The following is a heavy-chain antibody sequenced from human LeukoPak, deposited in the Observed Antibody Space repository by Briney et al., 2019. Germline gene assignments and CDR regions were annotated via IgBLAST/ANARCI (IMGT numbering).Heavy chain of an antibody. J-gene: IGHJ4*02. CDR2: ISSSSSYI. D-gene: IGHD3-22*01. CDR3: ASIFYSIDYIFDY. Sequence: GGSLRLSCAASGFTFSSYSMNWVRQAPGKGLEWVSSISSSSSYIYYADSVKGRFTISRDNAKNSLYLQMNSLRAEDTAVYYCASIFYSIDYIFDYWGQGTLVTVSS. CDR1: GFTFSSYS. V-gene: IGHV3-21*01.